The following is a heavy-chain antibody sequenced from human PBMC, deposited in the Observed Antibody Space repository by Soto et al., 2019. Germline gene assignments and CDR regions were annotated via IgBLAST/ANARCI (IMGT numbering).Heavy chain of an antibody. V-gene: IGHV4-30-4*01. CDR3: ARAPPLKYSDGHREAFAI. CDR1: GGSISSGDYY. J-gene: IGHJ3*02. Sequence: PSETLSLTCTVSGGSISSGDYYWSWIRQPPGKGLEWIGYIYYSGSTYYNPSLKSRVTISVDTSKNQFSLKLSSVTAADTAVYYCARAPPLKYSDGHREAFAIWSQGTMVTVSS. CDR2: IYYSGST. D-gene: IGHD2-15*01.